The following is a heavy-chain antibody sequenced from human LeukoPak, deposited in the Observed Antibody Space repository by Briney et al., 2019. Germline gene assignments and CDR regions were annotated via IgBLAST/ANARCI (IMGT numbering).Heavy chain of an antibody. CDR3: ARDNSVRDEAWWFNP. D-gene: IGHD5-24*01. CDR1: GVSISSGSNY. CDR2: IYHSGST. J-gene: IGHJ5*02. Sequence: SETLSLTCSVSGVSISSGSNYWGWIRQPPGKTLEWIGSIYHSGSTYYNPSLKSRVTISVDTSKNQFSLKLSSVTAADTAVYYCARDNSVRDEAWWFNPWGQGTLVTVSS. V-gene: IGHV4-39*07.